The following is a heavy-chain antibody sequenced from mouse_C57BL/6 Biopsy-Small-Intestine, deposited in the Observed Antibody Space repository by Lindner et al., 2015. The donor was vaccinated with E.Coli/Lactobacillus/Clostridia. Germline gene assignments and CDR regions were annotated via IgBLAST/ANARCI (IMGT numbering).Heavy chain of an antibody. J-gene: IGHJ2*01. V-gene: IGHV1-82*01. CDR1: GYAFSSSW. Sequence: VQLQESGPELVKPGASVKTSCKASGYAFSSSWMNWVKQRPGKGLEWIGRIYPGDGDTNYNGKFKGKATLTADKSSSTAYMQLSSLTSEDSAVYFCARRDGYYDFDYWGQGTTLTVSS. D-gene: IGHD2-3*01. CDR3: ARRDGYYDFDY. CDR2: IYPGDGDT.